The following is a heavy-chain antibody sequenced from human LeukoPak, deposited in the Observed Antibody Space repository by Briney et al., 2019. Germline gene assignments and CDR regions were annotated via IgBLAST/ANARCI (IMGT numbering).Heavy chain of an antibody. J-gene: IGHJ4*02. CDR3: ARAQPPDY. CDR1: GYTFSDYG. V-gene: IGHV1-18*01. D-gene: IGHD2-2*01. CDR2: ISVYNGNT. Sequence: ASVNVSCKASGYTFSDYGITWVRQAPGQGLEWMGWISVYNGNTNYAQKLQGRVTMTTDISTSTAYMELRSLTSDDTAVYYCARAQPPDYWGQGTLVTVSS.